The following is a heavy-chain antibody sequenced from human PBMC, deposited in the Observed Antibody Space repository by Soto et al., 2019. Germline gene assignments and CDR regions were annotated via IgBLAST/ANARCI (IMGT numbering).Heavy chain of an antibody. CDR3: AIGIDYFDY. J-gene: IGHJ4*02. V-gene: IGHV4-30-4*01. CDR1: DGYIVSGDYY. CDR2: IYYSGST. Sequence: TLSLTNTVFDGYIVSGDYYWSWIRQPPGKGLEWIGYIYYSGSTYYNPSLKSRVTISVDTSKNQFSLKLSSVTAADTAVYYCAIGIDYFDYWGQGTLVTVSS. D-gene: IGHD2-15*01.